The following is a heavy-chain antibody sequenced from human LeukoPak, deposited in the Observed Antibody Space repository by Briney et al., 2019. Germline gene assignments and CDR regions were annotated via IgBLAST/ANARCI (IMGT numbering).Heavy chain of an antibody. CDR1: GGSISSGSYY. D-gene: IGHD3-22*01. CDR2: IYYSGST. CDR3: ARAAKEYDSSGYYSTSFDY. J-gene: IGHJ4*02. V-gene: IGHV4-39*01. Sequence: SETLSLTCTVSGGSISSGSYYWGWIRQPPGKGLEWIGSIYYSGSTYYNPSLKSRVTISVDTSKNQFSLKLSSVTAADTAVYYCARAAKEYDSSGYYSTSFDYWGQGTLVTVSS.